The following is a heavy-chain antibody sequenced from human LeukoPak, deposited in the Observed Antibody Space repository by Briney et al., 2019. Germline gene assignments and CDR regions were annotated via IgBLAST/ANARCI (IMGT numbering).Heavy chain of an antibody. Sequence: ASVKVSCKVSGYTLTELSMHWVRQAPGKELEWMGGFDPEDGETIYAQKFQGRVTMTEDTSTDTAYMELSSLRSEDTAVYYCATGVEYYDFWSGYYPFDYWGQGTLVTVSS. J-gene: IGHJ4*02. V-gene: IGHV1-24*01. CDR1: GYTLTELS. D-gene: IGHD3-3*01. CDR3: ATGVEYYDFWSGYYPFDY. CDR2: FDPEDGET.